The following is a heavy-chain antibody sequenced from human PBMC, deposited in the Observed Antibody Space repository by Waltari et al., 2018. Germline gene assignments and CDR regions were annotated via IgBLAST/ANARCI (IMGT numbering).Heavy chain of an antibody. V-gene: IGHV3-72*01. CDR3: ARDLDGDSNLDY. D-gene: IGHD2-21*02. J-gene: IGHJ4*02. Sequence: EVQLVESGGGLVQPGGSLRLSCAASGFPFSDHDMDWVRQAPEKGLEGVGRSRKKAYSYTTEYAASVKGRFTISRDDSSLYLQMNSLKTEDTAIYYCARDLDGDSNLDYWGQGTLVTVSS. CDR1: GFPFSDHD. CDR2: SRKKAYSYTT.